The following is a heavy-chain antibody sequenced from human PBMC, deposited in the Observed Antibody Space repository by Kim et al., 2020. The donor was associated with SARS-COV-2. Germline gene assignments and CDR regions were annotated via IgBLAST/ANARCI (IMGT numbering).Heavy chain of an antibody. CDR2: ISGSGGST. D-gene: IGHD3-3*01. CDR1: GFTFSSYA. V-gene: IGHV3-23*01. CDR3: AKDGRITIFGVVITQTYYFDY. Sequence: GGSLRLSCAASGFTFSSYAMSWVRQAPGKGLEWVSAISGSGGSTYYADSVKGRFTISRDNSKNTLYLQMNSLRAEDTAVNYCAKDGRITIFGVVITQTYYFDYWGQGTLVTVSS. J-gene: IGHJ4*02.